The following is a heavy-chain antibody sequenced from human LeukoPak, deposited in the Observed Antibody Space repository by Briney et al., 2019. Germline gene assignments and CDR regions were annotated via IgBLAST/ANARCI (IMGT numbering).Heavy chain of an antibody. CDR3: AKGGNDFDY. Sequence: PGGPLRLSCAASGFTFDSYPMNWVRQAPGKGLEWVSGISDTGGSTYYADSVKGRFTISRDNSKNTLYLQMNSLRTADTAIYYCAKGGNDFDYWGQGTLVTASS. J-gene: IGHJ4*02. CDR1: GFTFDSYP. D-gene: IGHD3-16*01. V-gene: IGHV3-23*01. CDR2: ISDTGGST.